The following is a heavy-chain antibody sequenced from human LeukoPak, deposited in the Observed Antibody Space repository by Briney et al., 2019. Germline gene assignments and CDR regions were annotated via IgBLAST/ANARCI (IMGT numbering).Heavy chain of an antibody. V-gene: IGHV3-23*01. CDR2: IRAGGVST. CDR1: GFTFSNYA. CDR3: AKDSYNWNYGLFDY. J-gene: IGHJ4*02. D-gene: IGHD1-7*01. Sequence: GGSLRLSCAASGFTFSNYAMSWVRQAPGKGLEWVSGIRAGGVSTYYADSVKGRFSISRDSSKNTLYLQMNSLRAEDTAIYYCAKDSYNWNYGLFDYWGQRTLVTVSS.